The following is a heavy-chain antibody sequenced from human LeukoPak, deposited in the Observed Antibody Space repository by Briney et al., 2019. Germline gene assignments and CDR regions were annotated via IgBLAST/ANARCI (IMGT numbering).Heavy chain of an antibody. CDR2: IYSTGTT. Sequence: SETLSLTCSVSGGSISSHFWSWIRQPPGKGREWIGYIYSTGTTDYNPSLKSRVTISVDTSKNQFSLKVNSVTAADTAVYYCAKYNDFWSGYFYMDVWGKGTTVTVSS. J-gene: IGHJ6*03. CDR1: GGSISSHF. V-gene: IGHV4-59*11. D-gene: IGHD3-3*01. CDR3: AKYNDFWSGYFYMDV.